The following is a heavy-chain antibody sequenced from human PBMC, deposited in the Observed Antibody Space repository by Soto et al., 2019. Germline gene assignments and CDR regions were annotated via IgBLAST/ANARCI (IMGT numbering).Heavy chain of an antibody. CDR3: ARGGYGYPRIFEY. J-gene: IGHJ4*02. D-gene: IGHD5-12*01. CDR1: GFTFSSYD. V-gene: IGHV3-13*01. Sequence: EVQLVESGGGLVQPGGSLRLSCAASGFTFSSYDMHWVRQATGKGLEWVSAIGTAGDTYYPGSVKGRFTISRENAKNSLCLPMNSLRAGDTAVYYCARGGYGYPRIFEYWGQGTLVTVSS. CDR2: IGTAGDT.